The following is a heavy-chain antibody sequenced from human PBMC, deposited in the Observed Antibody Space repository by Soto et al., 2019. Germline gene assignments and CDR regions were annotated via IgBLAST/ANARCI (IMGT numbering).Heavy chain of an antibody. CDR2: IWYDGSNK. CDR1: GFTFSSYG. D-gene: IGHD3-3*01. V-gene: IGHV3-33*01. Sequence: QVQLVESGGGVVQPGRSLRLSCAASGFTFSSYGMHWVRQAPGKGLERVAVIWYDGSNKYYADSVKGRFTISRDNSKNTLYLQVNSLRAEDTAVYYCARNAHGDYDFWCGYYGHLDYWGQGTLVTVSS. CDR3: ARNAHGDYDFWCGYYGHLDY. J-gene: IGHJ4*02.